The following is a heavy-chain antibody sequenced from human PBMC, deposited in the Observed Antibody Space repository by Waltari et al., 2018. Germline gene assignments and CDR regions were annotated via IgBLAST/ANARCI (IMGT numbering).Heavy chain of an antibody. J-gene: IGHJ4*02. Sequence: EVQLVQSGAEVKKPGESLKISCKGSGYSFTSYWIGWVRQMPGKGLEWMGIIYPGDSDTGYSPSLQGQVTISADKSISTAYLQWSSLKASDTAMYYCARDSIDRGYYFDYWGQGTLVTVSS. CDR3: ARDSIDRGYYFDY. V-gene: IGHV5-51*01. CDR2: IYPGDSDT. D-gene: IGHD1-26*01. CDR1: GYSFTSYW.